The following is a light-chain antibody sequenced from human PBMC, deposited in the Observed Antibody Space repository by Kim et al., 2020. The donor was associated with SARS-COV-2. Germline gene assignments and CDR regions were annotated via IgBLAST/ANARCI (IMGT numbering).Light chain of an antibody. CDR3: QAWASSTMV. V-gene: IGLV3-1*01. Sequence: SYELTQPPPVSVSPGQTASITCSGDKLGDKYACWYQQKPGQSPVLVIYQDSKRPSGIPERFSGSNSGNTATLTISGTQAMDEADYYCQAWASSTMVFDGG. J-gene: IGLJ3*02. CDR1: KLGDKY. CDR2: QDS.